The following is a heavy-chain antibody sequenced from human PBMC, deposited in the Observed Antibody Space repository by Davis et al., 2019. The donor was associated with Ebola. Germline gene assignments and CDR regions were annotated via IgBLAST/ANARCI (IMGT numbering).Heavy chain of an antibody. J-gene: IGHJ4*02. CDR2: IRSKANSYAT. Sequence: GGSLRLSCAASGFTFSSYSMNWVRQASGKGLEWVGRIRSKANSYATAYAASVKGRFTISRDDSKNTAYLQMNSLKTEDTAVYYCTSAYGDWDYWGQGTLVTVSS. CDR3: TSAYGDWDY. V-gene: IGHV3-73*01. D-gene: IGHD4-17*01. CDR1: GFTFSSYS.